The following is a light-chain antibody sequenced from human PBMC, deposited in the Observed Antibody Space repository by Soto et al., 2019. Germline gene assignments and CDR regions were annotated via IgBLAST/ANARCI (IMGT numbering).Light chain of an antibody. CDR2: AAS. CDR3: QQSYRNPVT. Sequence: DIQMTQSPSSLSASVGDRFTITCRANQTISTYLHWYQQKPGKAPNLLIYAASILQGGVPSRFSGSGSGTDFSLTISSLQPEDFATYYCQQSYRNPVTFGPGTKVDIK. CDR1: QTISTY. V-gene: IGKV1-39*01. J-gene: IGKJ3*01.